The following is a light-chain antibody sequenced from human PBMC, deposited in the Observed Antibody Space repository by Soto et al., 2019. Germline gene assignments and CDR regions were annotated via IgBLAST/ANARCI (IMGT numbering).Light chain of an antibody. V-gene: IGLV2-14*03. CDR2: DVD. Sequence: QSALTQPASVSGSPGQSITISCTGTSSDVGGYNYVSWYQQHPGKAPKLMIYDVDNRPSGVSTRFSGSKSGNTASLIISGLQAEDEADYYCSSHTSSSPLGNVFGTGTKVTVL. CDR3: SSHTSSSPLGNV. CDR1: SSDVGGYNY. J-gene: IGLJ1*01.